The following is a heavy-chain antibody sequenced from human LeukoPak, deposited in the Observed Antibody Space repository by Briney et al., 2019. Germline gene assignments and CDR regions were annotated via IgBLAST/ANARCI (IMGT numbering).Heavy chain of an antibody. CDR3: ARGALYYFDRSARYYYYGMDV. V-gene: IGHV1-3*01. CDR2: INAGNGNT. J-gene: IGHJ6*02. Sequence: ASVKVSCKASGYTFTSYAMHWVRQAPGQRLEWMGWINAGNGNTKYSQKFQGRVTITRDTSARTVYMELSSLRSEDTAVYYCARGALYYFDRSARYYYYGMDVWGQGTPVTVSS. CDR1: GYTFTSYA. D-gene: IGHD3-22*01.